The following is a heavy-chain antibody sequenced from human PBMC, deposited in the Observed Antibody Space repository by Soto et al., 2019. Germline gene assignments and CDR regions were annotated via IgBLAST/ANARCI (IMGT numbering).Heavy chain of an antibody. CDR1: GYTFTNYE. CDR3: ARMASSGSLNWFDP. V-gene: IGHV1-8*02. D-gene: IGHD3-22*01. Sequence: WASVKVSCKASGYTFTNYEISWVRQATGQGLEWMGYVNPGSGNAGYAHNFQGRVTMTRNISISTVYMELSRLGSDDTAIYYCARMASSGSLNWFDPWGQGTLVTVSS. J-gene: IGHJ5*02. CDR2: VNPGSGNA.